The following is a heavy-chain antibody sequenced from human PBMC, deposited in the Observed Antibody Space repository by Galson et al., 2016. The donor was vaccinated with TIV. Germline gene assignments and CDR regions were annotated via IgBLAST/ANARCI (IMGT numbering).Heavy chain of an antibody. Sequence: SVKASRKASGYTFSNYGISWVRQAPGQGLEWMGWISGFSGNTNYARQLQGRVTMTTDTSTGTAYMEVSSLTSDDTAVYYGARDRGRMTRILVVGYYYGMYVWGQGTTVTVSS. J-gene: IGHJ6*02. CDR3: ARDRGRMTRILVVGYYYGMYV. CDR2: ISGFSGNT. D-gene: IGHD3-22*01. V-gene: IGHV1-18*01. CDR1: GYTFSNYG.